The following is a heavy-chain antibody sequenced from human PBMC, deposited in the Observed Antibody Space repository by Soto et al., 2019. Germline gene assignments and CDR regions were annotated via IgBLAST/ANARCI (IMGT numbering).Heavy chain of an antibody. J-gene: IGHJ6*04. CDR2: IYHSGST. CDR3: ARVDPTPNCYYGMDA. Sequence: SETLSLTCTVSGGSISTYYWSWILQPPVKGLEWIAYIYHSGSTNYNPSLKIRVTISVDTAKNQFSLKPSSVPAEATAVSHCARVDPTPNCYYGMDAWAKGTTVTVYS. D-gene: IGHD2-2*03. CDR1: GGSISTYY. V-gene: IGHV4-59*12.